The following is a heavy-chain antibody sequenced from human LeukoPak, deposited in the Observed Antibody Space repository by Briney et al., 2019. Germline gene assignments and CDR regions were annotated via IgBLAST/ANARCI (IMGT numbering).Heavy chain of an antibody. CDR1: GGSISSYY. J-gene: IGHJ6*03. CDR3: ARLGKAYYMDV. Sequence: SETLSLTCTVSGGSISSYYWSWIRQPPGKGLEWIGNLYHSGAADYNPSLKTRVTTSVDTSKDQFSLSLRSSTAADTAVYFCARLGKAYYMDVWGTGTTVTVSS. D-gene: IGHD1-1*01. V-gene: IGHV4-59*08. CDR2: LYHSGAA.